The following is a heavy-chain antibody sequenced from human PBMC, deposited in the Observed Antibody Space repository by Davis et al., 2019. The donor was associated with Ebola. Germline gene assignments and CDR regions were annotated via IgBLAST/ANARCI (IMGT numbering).Heavy chain of an antibody. J-gene: IGHJ4*02. D-gene: IGHD3-22*01. CDR3: ARDGVITPFDY. V-gene: IGHV1-2*06. CDR2: INPNSGGT. Sequence: ASVKVSCKASGYPFTGYYMHWVRQAPGQGLEWMGRINPNSGGTNYAQKLQGRVTMTTDTSTSTAYMELRSLRSDDTAVYYCARDGVITPFDYWGQGTLVTVSS. CDR1: GYPFTGYY.